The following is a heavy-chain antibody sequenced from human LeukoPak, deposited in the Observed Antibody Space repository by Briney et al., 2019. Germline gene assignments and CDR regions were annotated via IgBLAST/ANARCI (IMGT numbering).Heavy chain of an antibody. CDR1: GGTFSSYA. V-gene: IGHV1-69*01. J-gene: IGHJ4*02. CDR3: ARDLGVDYDILTGYYNVHYFDY. Sequence: SVKVSCKASGGTFSSYAISWVRQAPGQGLEWMGGIIPIFGTANYAQKFQGRVTITADESTSTAYMELSSLRSEDTAVYYCARDLGVDYDILTGYYNVHYFDYWGQGTLVTVSS. D-gene: IGHD3-9*01. CDR2: IIPIFGTA.